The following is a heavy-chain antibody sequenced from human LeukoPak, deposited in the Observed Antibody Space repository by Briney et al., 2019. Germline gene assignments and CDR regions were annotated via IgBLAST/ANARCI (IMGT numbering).Heavy chain of an antibody. CDR3: VSRPSNTWSGPFDL. D-gene: IGHD3-3*01. Sequence: GGSLRLSCAASGFTFSSYAMHWVRQAPGKGLEYVSAISSNGGSTYYANSVKGRFTISRDNSKNTLYLQMGSLRAEDMAVYYCVSRPSNTWSGPFDLWGQGTLVTVSS. J-gene: IGHJ4*02. CDR2: ISSNGGST. CDR1: GFTFSSYA. V-gene: IGHV3-64*01.